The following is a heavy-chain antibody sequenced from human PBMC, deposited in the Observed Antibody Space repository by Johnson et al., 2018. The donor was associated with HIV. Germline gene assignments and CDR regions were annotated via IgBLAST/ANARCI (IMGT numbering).Heavy chain of an antibody. CDR1: GFTFSDYA. CDR2: ISYDGSNK. Sequence: QVQLVESGGGVVQPGRSLRLSCAASGFTFSDYAMHWVRQAPGTGLEWVAVISYDGSNKYYADSVKGRFTISRDNAKKSLFLQMNSLRVEDTAVYYCARGWRAVAGPDAFDVWGQGTLVTVSS. CDR3: ARGWRAVAGPDAFDV. J-gene: IGHJ3*01. V-gene: IGHV3-30*04. D-gene: IGHD6-19*01.